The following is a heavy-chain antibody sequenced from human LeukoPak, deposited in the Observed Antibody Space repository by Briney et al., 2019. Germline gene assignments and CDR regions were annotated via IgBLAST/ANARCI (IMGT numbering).Heavy chain of an antibody. CDR1: GFTFYDYA. J-gene: IGHJ3*02. Sequence: GRSLRLSCAASGFTFYDYAMHSGRQAPGKGLESVSRISWKRARIGSATSLKGQFTIPRANPKNSLYLQMNSLRAEDTAFYYCAKHFAYGDYVEGAFDIWGQGTMVTVSS. D-gene: IGHD4-17*01. CDR3: AKHFAYGDYVEGAFDI. V-gene: IGHV3-9*01. CDR2: ISWKRARI.